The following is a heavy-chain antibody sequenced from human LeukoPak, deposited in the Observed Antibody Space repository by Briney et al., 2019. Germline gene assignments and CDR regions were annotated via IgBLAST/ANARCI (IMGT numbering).Heavy chain of an antibody. Sequence: SVKVSCKAPGGTFNTYAISWVRQAPGQGLEWMGGIIPIFGTANYAQRFQGRVTITADESTSTAYMELSSLRSEDSAVYYCARKLEYGMDVWGQGTTVAVSS. CDR2: IIPIFGTA. J-gene: IGHJ6*02. D-gene: IGHD6-13*01. CDR3: ARKLEYGMDV. V-gene: IGHV1-69*13. CDR1: GGTFNTYA.